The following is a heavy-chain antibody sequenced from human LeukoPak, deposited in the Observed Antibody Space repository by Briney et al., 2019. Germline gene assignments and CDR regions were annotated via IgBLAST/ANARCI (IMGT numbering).Heavy chain of an antibody. CDR1: GFTFSSYS. Sequence: PGGSLRPSCAASGFTFSSYSMNWVRQAPGKGLEWVSSISSSSSYIYYADSVKGRFTISRDNAKNSLYLQMNSLRAEDTAVYYCAGILTGSKDAFDIWGQGTMVTVSS. J-gene: IGHJ3*02. D-gene: IGHD3-9*01. V-gene: IGHV3-21*01. CDR2: ISSSSSYI. CDR3: AGILTGSKDAFDI.